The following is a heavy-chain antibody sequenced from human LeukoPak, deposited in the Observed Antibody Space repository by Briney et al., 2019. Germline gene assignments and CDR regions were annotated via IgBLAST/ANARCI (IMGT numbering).Heavy chain of an antibody. Sequence: SETLSLTCTVSGGSISSYYWSWIRQPPGKGLEWIGYIYTSGSTNYNPSLKSRVTISVDTSKNQFSLKLSSVTAADTAVYYCARHFSTVTDYYYYYMDVWGKGTTVTVSS. CDR3: ARHFSTVTDYYYYYMDV. J-gene: IGHJ6*03. D-gene: IGHD4-11*01. V-gene: IGHV4-4*09. CDR1: GGSISSYY. CDR2: IYTSGST.